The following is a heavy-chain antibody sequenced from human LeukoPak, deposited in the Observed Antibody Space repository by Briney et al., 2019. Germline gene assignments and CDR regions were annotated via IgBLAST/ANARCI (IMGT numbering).Heavy chain of an antibody. CDR2: ISGSGGST. D-gene: IGHD6-19*01. CDR1: GFTFSSYS. J-gene: IGHJ4*02. V-gene: IGHV3-23*01. CDR3: AKDTGTVAGWGGDY. Sequence: GGSLRLSCAASGFTFSSYSMNWVRQAPGKGLEWVSAISGSGGSTYYADSVKGRFTISRDNSKNTLYLQMNSLRAEDTAVYYCAKDTGTVAGWGGDYWGQGTLVTVSS.